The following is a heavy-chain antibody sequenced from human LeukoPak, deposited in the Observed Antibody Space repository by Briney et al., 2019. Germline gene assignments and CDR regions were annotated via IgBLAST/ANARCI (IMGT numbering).Heavy chain of an antibody. CDR1: GFTFSIYT. J-gene: IGHJ5*02. CDR2: ISSSTTYI. V-gene: IGHV3-21*01. Sequence: PGGSLRLSCAASGFTFSIYTMHWVRQAPGKGLQRVSSISSSTTYIYYAESVKGRFTISRDHAKNSLEVQINGMRDEDTAVFYCARGQNWFDPWGRGTLVTVSS. CDR3: ARGQNWFDP.